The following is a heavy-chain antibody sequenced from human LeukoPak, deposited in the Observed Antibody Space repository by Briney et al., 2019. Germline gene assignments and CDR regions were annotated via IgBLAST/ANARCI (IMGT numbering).Heavy chain of an antibody. D-gene: IGHD3-22*01. CDR3: ARGPVGSHYYDSSGESHFDY. Sequence: PGGSLRLSCAASGFTFSSYSMNWVRQAPGKGLEWVSSISSSSSYIYYADSVKGRFTISRDNAKNSLYLQMNSLRAEDTAVYYCARGPVGSHYYDSSGESHFDYWGQGTLVTVSS. CDR1: GFTFSSYS. CDR2: ISSSSSYI. V-gene: IGHV3-21*01. J-gene: IGHJ4*02.